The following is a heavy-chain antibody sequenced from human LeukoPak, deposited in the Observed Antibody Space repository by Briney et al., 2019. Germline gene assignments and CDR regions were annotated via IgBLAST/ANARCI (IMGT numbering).Heavy chain of an antibody. J-gene: IGHJ4*02. V-gene: IGHV1-69*13. CDR1: GGTFSSYA. Sequence: SVKVSCKASGGTFSSYAISWVRQAPGQGLEWMGGIIPIFGTANYAQKFQGRVTITADESTSTAYMELSSLRSEDTAVYYCARDCLTVDSPDCFDYWGQGTLVTVSS. D-gene: IGHD4-23*01. CDR3: ARDCLTVDSPDCFDY. CDR2: IIPIFGTA.